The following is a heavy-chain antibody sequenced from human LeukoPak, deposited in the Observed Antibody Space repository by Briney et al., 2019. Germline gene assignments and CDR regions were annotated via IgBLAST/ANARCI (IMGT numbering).Heavy chain of an antibody. CDR3: ARSAHYSQFDY. CDR2: IYYSGST. J-gene: IGHJ4*02. D-gene: IGHD3-22*01. CDR1: GGSISRYY. V-gene: IGHV4-59*01. Sequence: PSETLSLTCTVSGGSISRYYWSWIRQPPGKGLEWIGYIYYSGSTNYNPSLKSRVTISVDTSKNQYSLKLRSVTAADTAVYYCARSAHYSQFDYCGQGTLVTVSS.